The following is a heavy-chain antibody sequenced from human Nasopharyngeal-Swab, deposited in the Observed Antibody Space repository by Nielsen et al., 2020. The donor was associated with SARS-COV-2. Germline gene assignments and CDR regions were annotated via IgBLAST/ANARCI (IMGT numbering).Heavy chain of an antibody. Sequence: ASVKVSCKASGYTFTGYYMHWVRQAPGQGLEWMGRINPNSGGTNYAQKFQGRVTMTRDTSISTAYMELSRLRSDDTAVYYCAREEYDYVWGSYRYTFFDYWGQGTLVTVSS. CDR2: INPNSGGT. D-gene: IGHD3-16*02. CDR3: AREEYDYVWGSYRYTFFDY. V-gene: IGHV1-2*06. CDR1: GYTFTGYY. J-gene: IGHJ4*02.